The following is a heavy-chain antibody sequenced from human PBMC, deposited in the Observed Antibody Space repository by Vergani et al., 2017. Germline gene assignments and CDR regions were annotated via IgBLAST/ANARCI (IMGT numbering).Heavy chain of an antibody. CDR3: ARGNWVDY. Sequence: QVQLVESGGGVVQPGRSLRLSCAASGFTFRSYGMHWVRQAPGKGLEWVAVIWYDGSNKYYADSVKGRFTISRDNSKKTLYLQMNSLRAEDTAVYYCARGNWVDYWGQGTLVTVSS. J-gene: IGHJ4*02. V-gene: IGHV3-33*01. D-gene: IGHD7-27*01. CDR2: IWYDGSNK. CDR1: GFTFRSYG.